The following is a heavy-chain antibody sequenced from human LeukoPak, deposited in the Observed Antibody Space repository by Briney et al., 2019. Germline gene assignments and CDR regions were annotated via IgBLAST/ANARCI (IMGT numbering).Heavy chain of an antibody. J-gene: IGHJ4*02. CDR2: IIPILGIA. CDR3: ARDRADYSSSDY. Sequence: GASVKVSCKASGGTFSSYAISWVRQAPGQGLEWMGRIIPILGIANYAQKFQGRVTITADKSTSTAYMELSSLRSEDTAVYYCARDRADYSSSDYWGQGTLATVSS. CDR1: GGTFSSYA. D-gene: IGHD6-6*01. V-gene: IGHV1-69*04.